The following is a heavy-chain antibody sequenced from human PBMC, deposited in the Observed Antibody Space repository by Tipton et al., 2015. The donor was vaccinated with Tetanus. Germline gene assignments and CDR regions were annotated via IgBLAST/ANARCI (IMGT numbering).Heavy chain of an antibody. CDR3: SRATTRISRDFDD. Sequence: QSGAEVKKPGSSVKVSCKASGGTFTNYALSWVRQAPGQGLEWVGGITPIFGTTNSAPKFQGRVTITADESTITAYMELRSLRSEDTAVYYCSRATTRISRDFDDWGQGTQITVSS. V-gene: IGHV1-69*01. CDR2: ITPIFGTT. D-gene: IGHD2-21*01. J-gene: IGHJ4*02. CDR1: GGTFTNYA.